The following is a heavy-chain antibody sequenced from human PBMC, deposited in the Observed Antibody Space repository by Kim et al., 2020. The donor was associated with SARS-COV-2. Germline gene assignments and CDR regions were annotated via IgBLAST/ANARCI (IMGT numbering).Heavy chain of an antibody. V-gene: IGHV3-33*06. J-gene: IGHJ4*02. Sequence: GGSLRLSCAASGFTFSSYGMHWVRQAPGKGLEWVAVIWYDGSKKYYVDSVMGRFTISRDNSKNTLYLQMNSLRREDTAVYYCANGGSSSSWAHLYWGQGT. CDR1: GFTFSSYG. D-gene: IGHD2-2*01. CDR3: ANGGSSSSWAHLY. CDR2: IWYDGSKK.